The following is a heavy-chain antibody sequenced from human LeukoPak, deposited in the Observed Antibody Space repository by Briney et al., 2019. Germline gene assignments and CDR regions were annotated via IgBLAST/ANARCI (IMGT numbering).Heavy chain of an antibody. CDR1: GFTFSSYG. J-gene: IGHJ4*02. CDR2: ISYDGSNK. V-gene: IGHV3-30*18. Sequence: QPGRSLRLSCAASGFTFSSYGMHWVRQAPGKGLEWVAVISYDGSNKYYANSVKGRFTISRDNSKNTLYLQMNSLRAEDTAVYYCAKDFGDGYNSAYYSDYWGQGTLVTVSS. CDR3: AKDFGDGYNSAYYSDY. D-gene: IGHD5-24*01.